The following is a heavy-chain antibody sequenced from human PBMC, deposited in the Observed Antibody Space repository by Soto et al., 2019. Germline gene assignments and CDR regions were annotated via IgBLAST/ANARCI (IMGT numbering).Heavy chain of an antibody. CDR2: IWYDGSNK. D-gene: IGHD4-17*01. Sequence: QVQLVESGGGVVQPGRSLRLSCAASGFTFSNYGMHWVRQAPGKGLEWVAVIWYDGSNKYYADSVKGRFTISRDNSKNTLYLQMNSLRAEDTAVYYCARVGDYYGDLYGMDVWGQGTTVTVSS. V-gene: IGHV3-33*01. J-gene: IGHJ6*02. CDR3: ARVGDYYGDLYGMDV. CDR1: GFTFSNYG.